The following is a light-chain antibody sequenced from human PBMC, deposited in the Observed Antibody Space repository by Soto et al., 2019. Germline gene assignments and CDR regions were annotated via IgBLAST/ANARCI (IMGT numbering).Light chain of an antibody. CDR3: HQYGLSPPYT. V-gene: IGKV3-20*01. CDR1: QSVDRNY. Sequence: ILLAQSPFPLSLSPGPRAALTWGAIQSVDRNYLAWYQHKPGQAPRLLIYGASTRATGIPDRFSGSGSGTDFTLTISRLEPEDFAVYYCHQYGLSPPYTFGPGTKVDIK. J-gene: IGKJ3*01. CDR2: GAS.